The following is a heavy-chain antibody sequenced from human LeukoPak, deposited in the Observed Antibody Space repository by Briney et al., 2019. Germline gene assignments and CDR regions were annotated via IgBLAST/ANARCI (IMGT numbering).Heavy chain of an antibody. CDR2: ISGSGGST. CDR3: AKDPIAARPNFDY. Sequence: SGGSLRLSCAASGFTFSSYAMSWVLQAPGKGLEWVSAISGSGGSTYYADSVKGRFTISRDNSKNTLYLQMNSLRAEDTAVYYCAKDPIAARPNFDYWGQGTLVTVSS. D-gene: IGHD6-6*01. V-gene: IGHV3-23*01. CDR1: GFTFSSYA. J-gene: IGHJ4*02.